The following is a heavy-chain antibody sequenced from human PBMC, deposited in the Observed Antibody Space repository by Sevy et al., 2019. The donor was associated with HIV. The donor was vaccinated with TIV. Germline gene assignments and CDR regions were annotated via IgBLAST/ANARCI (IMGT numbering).Heavy chain of an antibody. J-gene: IGHJ4*02. Sequence: GGSLRLSCTASGFTFGDYAMSWFRQAPGKGLEWVGFIRSKAYGGTTEYAASVKGRFTISRDDSKSIAYLQMNSLKTEDSAVYYCTRDRATTLRSPSLGQYYFAYWGQGTLVTVSS. V-gene: IGHV3-49*03. CDR2: IRSKAYGGTT. CDR1: GFTFGDYA. CDR3: TRDRATTLRSPSLGQYYFAY. D-gene: IGHD4-4*01.